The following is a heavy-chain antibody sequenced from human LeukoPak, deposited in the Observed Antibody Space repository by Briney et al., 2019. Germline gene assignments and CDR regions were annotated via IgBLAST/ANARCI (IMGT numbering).Heavy chain of an antibody. CDR3: VKRTVNYPFDF. CDR2: ISGGGGST. Sequence: RGSLRLSCAASGFTLSSFAMNWIRQTPGKGLEWVSAISGGGGSTFYADSVRGRFTISRDNSKNTLYLQMNSLRAEDTAVYYCVKRTVNYPFDFWGQGTLLTVSS. D-gene: IGHD1-7*01. CDR1: GFTLSSFA. J-gene: IGHJ4*02. V-gene: IGHV3-23*01.